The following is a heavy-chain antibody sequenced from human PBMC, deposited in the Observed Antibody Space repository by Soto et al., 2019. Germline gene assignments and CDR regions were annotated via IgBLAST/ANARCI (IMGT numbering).Heavy chain of an antibody. D-gene: IGHD4-17*01. Sequence: DSLKVSWKCYGNRFTSYWIGLVLQMPGKGLEWMGIIYPGDSDTRYSPSFQGQVTISADKSISTAYLQWSSLKASDTAMYYCARYGDGRSGMDVWGQGTTVTVS. V-gene: IGHV5-51*01. CDR3: ARYGDGRSGMDV. J-gene: IGHJ6*02. CDR1: GNRFTSYW. CDR2: IYPGDSDT.